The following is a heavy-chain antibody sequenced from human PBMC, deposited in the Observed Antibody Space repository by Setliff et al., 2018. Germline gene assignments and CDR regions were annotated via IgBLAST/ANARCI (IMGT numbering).Heavy chain of an antibody. V-gene: IGHV1-24*01. CDR1: GNSLSELS. Sequence: VASVKVSCKVSGNSLSELSRHWVRRAPGKGLEWMGGFDPADNEVIYAQRFQGRVILTEDISTDTAYLELSNLTPEDTAVYFCTDGRADSGSRSFLFYFGSWGQGTLVTVSS. CDR2: FDPADNEV. D-gene: IGHD3-10*01. CDR3: TDGRADSGSRSFLFYFGS. J-gene: IGHJ5*01.